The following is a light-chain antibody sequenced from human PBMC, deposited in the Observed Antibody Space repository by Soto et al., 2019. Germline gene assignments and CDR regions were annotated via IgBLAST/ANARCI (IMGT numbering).Light chain of an antibody. J-gene: IGLJ2*01. CDR3: ATWDDSLKGVV. CDR2: SNN. CDR1: SFNVGGNT. Sequence: QSVLTQPPSASGTPGQRVTISCSGSSFNVGGNTVNWYQQVTGTAPKFLINSNNQRPSGVPDRFSGSKSGTSASLAISGLQSEDEADYYCATWDDSLKGVVFGGGTKVTVL. V-gene: IGLV1-44*01.